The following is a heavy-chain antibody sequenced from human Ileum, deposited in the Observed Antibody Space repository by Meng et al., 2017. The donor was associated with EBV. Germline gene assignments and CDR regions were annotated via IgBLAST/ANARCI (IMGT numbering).Heavy chain of an antibody. CDR3: ARVMRRVNYNSGWYAKF. CDR2: SNYAGST. V-gene: IGHV4-34*01. J-gene: IGHJ4*02. Sequence: QVQLQQGGAGLGKLSDTLSLACGVDGGSFWGYYWTWIRQAPGRCLEWIGESNYAGSTNYNPSLKSRVTISVDTSKKQFSLNLTSVTAADTAVYYCARVMRRVNYNSGWYAKFWGQGNLVTVSS. D-gene: IGHD6-19*01. CDR1: GGSFWGYY.